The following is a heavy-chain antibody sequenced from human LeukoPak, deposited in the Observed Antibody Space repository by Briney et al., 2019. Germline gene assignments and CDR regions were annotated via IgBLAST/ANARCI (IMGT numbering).Heavy chain of an antibody. CDR2: IYYSGST. J-gene: IGHJ2*01. CDR1: GGSFSGYY. CDR3: ARLLRNYWYFDL. V-gene: IGHV4-39*01. Sequence: PSETLSLTCAVYGGSFSGYYWGWIRQPPGKGLEWIGSIYYSGSTYYNPSLKSRVTISVDTSKNQFSLKLSSVTAADTAVYYCARLLRNYWYFDLWGRGTLVTVSS.